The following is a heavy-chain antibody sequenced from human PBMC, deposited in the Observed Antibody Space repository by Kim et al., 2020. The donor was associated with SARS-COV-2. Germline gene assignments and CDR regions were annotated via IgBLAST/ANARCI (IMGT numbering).Heavy chain of an antibody. J-gene: IGHJ6*02. Sequence: KFQGRVTITADESTSTAYMELSSLRSEDTAVYYCATGKNWNYYYYYGMDVWGQGTTVTVSS. D-gene: IGHD1-1*01. CDR3: ATGKNWNYYYYYGMDV. V-gene: IGHV1-69*01.